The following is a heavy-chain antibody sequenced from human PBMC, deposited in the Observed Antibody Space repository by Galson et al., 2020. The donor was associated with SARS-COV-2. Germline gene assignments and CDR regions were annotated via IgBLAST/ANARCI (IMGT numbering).Heavy chain of an antibody. CDR1: GFTFNNYA. D-gene: IGHD6-19*01. J-gene: IGHJ4*02. V-gene: IGHV3-23*01. CDR3: AKDGGGWYTSGWYYFDY. Sequence: GGSLRLSCAASGFTFNNYAMSWVRQAPGKGLEWVSSISGSGSNTYYADSVKGRFTMSRDNSKNTLYLQMNSLRTEDTAIYYCAKDGGGWYTSGWYYFDYWGQGTLVTV. CDR2: ISGSGSNT.